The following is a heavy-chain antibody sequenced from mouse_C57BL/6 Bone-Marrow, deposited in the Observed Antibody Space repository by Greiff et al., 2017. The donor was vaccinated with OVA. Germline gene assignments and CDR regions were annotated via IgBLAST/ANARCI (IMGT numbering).Heavy chain of an antibody. CDR1: GYTFTSYW. J-gene: IGHJ2*01. Sequence: QVHVKQSGAELVKPGASVKLSCKASGYTFTSYWMHWVKQRPGQGLEWIGMIHPNSGSTNYNEKFKRKATLTVDKSSSTAYMQLSSLTSEDSAVYYCARGLSVVAPLDYGGRGTTLTVSA. D-gene: IGHD1-1*01. V-gene: IGHV1-64*01. CDR3: ARGLSVVAPLDY. CDR2: IHPNSGST.